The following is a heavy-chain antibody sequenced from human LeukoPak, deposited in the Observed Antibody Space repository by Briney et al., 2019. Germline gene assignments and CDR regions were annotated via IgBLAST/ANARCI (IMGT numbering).Heavy chain of an antibody. V-gene: IGHV4-59*08. Sequence: SETLSLTCTVSGGSISSYYWSWIRQPPGKGLEWIGYIYYSGSTNYNPSLKSRVTISVDTSKNQFSLKLSSVTAADTAVYYCARLPLLSGPFDYWGQGTLVTVSS. CDR2: IYYSGST. D-gene: IGHD2-15*01. CDR3: ARLPLLSGPFDY. CDR1: GGSISSYY. J-gene: IGHJ4*02.